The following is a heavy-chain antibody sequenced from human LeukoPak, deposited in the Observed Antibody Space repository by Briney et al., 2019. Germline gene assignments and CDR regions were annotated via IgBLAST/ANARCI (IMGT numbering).Heavy chain of an antibody. D-gene: IGHD6-19*01. CDR3: ARELGNRCSTAWCHYFDS. CDR2: ISYSGSS. CDR1: GDSINNYY. J-gene: IGHJ4*02. V-gene: IGHV4-59*01. Sequence: ASETLSLTCTVSGDSINNYYWSWIRQPPGKGLEWIGYISYSGSSNHNPSLNSRVTIIVDRSMNQFSLKLKSVTAADTALYFCARELGNRCSTAWCHYFDSWSQGTLVTVSS.